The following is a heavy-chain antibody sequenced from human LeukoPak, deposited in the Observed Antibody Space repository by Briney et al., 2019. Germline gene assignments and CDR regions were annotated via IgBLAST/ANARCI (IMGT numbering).Heavy chain of an antibody. D-gene: IGHD3-22*01. Sequence: ASVKVSCKASGYTFTSYYMHWVRQAPGQGLEWMGIINPSGGITSYAQKFQGRVTMTRDMSTSTVYMELSSLRSEDTAVYFCARAINYYDSTGLSADFDYWGQGTLVTVSS. V-gene: IGHV1-46*01. CDR1: GYTFTSYY. J-gene: IGHJ4*02. CDR3: ARAINYYDSTGLSADFDY. CDR2: INPSGGIT.